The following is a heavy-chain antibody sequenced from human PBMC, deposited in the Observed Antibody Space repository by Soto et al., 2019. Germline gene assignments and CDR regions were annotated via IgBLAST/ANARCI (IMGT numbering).Heavy chain of an antibody. Sequence: GASVKVSCKASGYTFTGYYMHWVRQAPGQGLEWMGWINPNSGGTNYAQKFQGRVTMTRDTSISTAYMELSRLRSDDTAVYYCARGVIVVVDSYGMDVWGQGTTVTVSS. CDR3: ARGVIVVVDSYGMDV. D-gene: IGHD2-2*01. J-gene: IGHJ6*02. V-gene: IGHV1-2*02. CDR1: GYTFTGYY. CDR2: INPNSGGT.